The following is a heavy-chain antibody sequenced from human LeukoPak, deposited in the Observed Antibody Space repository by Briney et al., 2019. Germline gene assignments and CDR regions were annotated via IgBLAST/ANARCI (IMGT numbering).Heavy chain of an antibody. J-gene: IGHJ3*02. CDR2: ISSSGSTI. D-gene: IGHD3-10*01. V-gene: IGHV3-48*03. CDR3: ARVEGSDPLGAFGI. CDR1: GFTFSSYE. Sequence: PGGSLRLSCAASGFTFSSYEMNWVRQAPGKGLEWVSYISSSGSTIYYADSVKGRFTISRDNAKNSLYLQMNSLRAEDTAVYYCARVEGSDPLGAFGIWGQGTMVTVSS.